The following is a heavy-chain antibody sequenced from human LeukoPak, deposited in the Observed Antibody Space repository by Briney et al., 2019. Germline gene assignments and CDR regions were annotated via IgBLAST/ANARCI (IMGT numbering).Heavy chain of an antibody. J-gene: IGHJ3*02. CDR1: GGSISSYY. CDR2: IYYSGST. CDR3: ARAGIESTWGAFDI. D-gene: IGHD7-27*01. V-gene: IGHV4-59*01. Sequence: PSETLSLTCTVSGGSISSYYWSWIRQPPGKGLEWIGYIYYSGSTNYNPSLKSRVTISVDTSKNQFSLKLSSVTAADTAVYYCARAGIESTWGAFDIWGQGTMVTVSS.